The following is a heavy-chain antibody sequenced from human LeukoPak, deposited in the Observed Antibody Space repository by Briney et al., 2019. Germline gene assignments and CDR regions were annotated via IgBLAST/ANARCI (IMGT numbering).Heavy chain of an antibody. D-gene: IGHD3-10*01. J-gene: IGHJ4*02. V-gene: IGHV4-34*01. Sequence: TSSETLSLTCAVYGGSFSGYYWSWVRQPPGKGLEWIGEINHSGSTNYNPSLKSRVTISVDTSKNQFSLKLSSVTAADTAVYYCARRSYGSCDYWGQGTLVTVSS. CDR3: ARRSYGSCDY. CDR2: INHSGST. CDR1: GGSFSGYY.